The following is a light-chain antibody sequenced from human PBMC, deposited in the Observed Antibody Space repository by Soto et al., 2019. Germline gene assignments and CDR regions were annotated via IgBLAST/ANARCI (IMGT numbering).Light chain of an antibody. CDR3: QHYGTSPPYT. Sequence: EIVLTQSPGTLSLSPGERATLSCRVSQSISSNYLAWYQQKPGQAPRLLIYGAFFRATGIPDRFSGGGSGTDFTLTISRLQPEDFAVYYCQHYGTSPPYTFGQGAQLQI. J-gene: IGKJ2*01. V-gene: IGKV3-20*01. CDR1: QSISSNY. CDR2: GAF.